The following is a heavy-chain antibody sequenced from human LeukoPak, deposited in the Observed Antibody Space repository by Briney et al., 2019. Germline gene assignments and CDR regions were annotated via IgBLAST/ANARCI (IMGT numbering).Heavy chain of an antibody. D-gene: IGHD6-13*01. CDR3: ARETYSSSWYHGIDY. V-gene: IGHV1-18*01. J-gene: IGHJ4*02. Sequence: ASVTVSCKASGYTFTSYGVSWVRQAPGQGLEWMGWISAYNGNTNYAQKLQGRVTMTTDTSTSTAYMELRSLRSDDTAVYYCARETYSSSWYHGIDYWGQGTLVTVSS. CDR2: ISAYNGNT. CDR1: GYTFTSYG.